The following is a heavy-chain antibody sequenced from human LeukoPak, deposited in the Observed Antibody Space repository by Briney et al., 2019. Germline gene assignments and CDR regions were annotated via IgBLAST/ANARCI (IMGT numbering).Heavy chain of an antibody. D-gene: IGHD3-10*01. CDR2: ISNSGTYI. CDR3: GRDDSARGTMVRGNY. V-gene: IGHV3-21*01. CDR1: GFTFSTYT. J-gene: IGHJ4*02. Sequence: GGSLRLSCAASGFTFSTYTMNWVRQAPGKGLEWVSSISNSGTYINYADSVEGRFTISRDNAENSLYLQMSSLRAEDTAVYYCGRDDSARGTMVRGNYWGQGTLVTVSS.